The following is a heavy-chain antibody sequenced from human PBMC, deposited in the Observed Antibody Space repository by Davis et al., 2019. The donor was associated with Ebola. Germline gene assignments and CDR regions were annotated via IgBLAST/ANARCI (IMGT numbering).Heavy chain of an antibody. CDR2: ISPYNGKT. D-gene: IGHD3-16*01. CDR1: GYSFTSYG. V-gene: IGHV1-18*01. J-gene: IGHJ4*02. CDR3: ARDPAGEDYFDS. Sequence: ASVKVSCKASGYSFTSYGIIWVRQAPGHGLEWLGWISPYNGKTHYAQRLQDRVTVTTDTTTNTAYMELTRLRSDDTAKYYCARDPAGEDYFDSWGQGTPVTVSS.